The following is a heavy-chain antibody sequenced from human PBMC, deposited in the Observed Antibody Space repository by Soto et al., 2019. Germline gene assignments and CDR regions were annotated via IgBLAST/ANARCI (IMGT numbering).Heavy chain of an antibody. J-gene: IGHJ4*02. Sequence: GGSLRLSCAASGFTFSSYAMSWVRQAPGKGLEWASAISGSGGSTYYADSVKGRFTISRDNSKNTLYLQMNSLRAEDTAVYYCAKRLGSGSYPDYWGQGTLVTVSS. D-gene: IGHD3-10*01. CDR1: GFTFSSYA. CDR2: ISGSGGST. CDR3: AKRLGSGSYPDY. V-gene: IGHV3-23*01.